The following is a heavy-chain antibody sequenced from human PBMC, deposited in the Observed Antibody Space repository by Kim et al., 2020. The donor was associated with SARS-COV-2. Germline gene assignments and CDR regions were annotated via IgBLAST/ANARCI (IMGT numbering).Heavy chain of an antibody. CDR2: IYPGDSDT. D-gene: IGHD3-9*01. V-gene: IGHV5-51*01. Sequence: GESLKISCKGSGYSFTSYWIGWVRQMPGKGLEWRGIIYPGDSDTRYSPSFQGQVTISADKSISTAYLQWSSLKASDTAMYYCARRSFGLRYFDRRDYGMDVWGQGTTVTVSS. CDR1: GYSFTSYW. CDR3: ARRSFGLRYFDRRDYGMDV. J-gene: IGHJ6*02.